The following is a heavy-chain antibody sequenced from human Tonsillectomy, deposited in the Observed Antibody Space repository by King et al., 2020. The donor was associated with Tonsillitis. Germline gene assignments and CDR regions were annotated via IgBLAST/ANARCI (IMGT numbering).Heavy chain of an antibody. V-gene: IGHV3-9*01. Sequence: VQLVESGGGLVQPGRSLRLSCAASGFTFDDYAMHWVRQAPGKGLEWVSGISWNSGSIGYADSVKGRFTISRDNAKNSLYLQMNSLRAEDTALYYCAKDFAWSTPTRLDYWGQGPLVTVSS. CDR1: GFTFDDYA. CDR2: ISWNSGSI. CDR3: AKDFAWSTPTRLDY. J-gene: IGHJ4*02. D-gene: IGHD1-1*01.